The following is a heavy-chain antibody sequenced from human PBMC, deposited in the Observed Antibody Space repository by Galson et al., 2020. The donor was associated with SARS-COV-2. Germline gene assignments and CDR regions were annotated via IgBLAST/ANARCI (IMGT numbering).Heavy chain of an antibody. CDR1: GGSVTSRSYF. V-gene: IGHV4-39*01. D-gene: IGHD3-9*01. Sequence: SETLSLTCIVSGGSVTSRSYFWAWIRQPPGKGLEWIGSYHHSGKISYTPSLKSRVTISVDTSKNQFSLRLNSVTAADTAVYYCARQSIAIELWLEGGDWFDPWGQGTLVTVAS. J-gene: IGHJ5*01. CDR3: ARQSIAIELWLEGGDWFDP. CDR2: YHHSGKI.